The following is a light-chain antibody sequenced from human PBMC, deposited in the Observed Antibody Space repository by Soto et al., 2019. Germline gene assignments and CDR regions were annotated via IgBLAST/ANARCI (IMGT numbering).Light chain of an antibody. J-gene: IGLJ3*02. V-gene: IGLV1-44*01. CDR3: SVWDYSLNGLCV. CDR1: SSNIGRDT. CDR2: SNN. Sequence: QSVLTQPPSASGTPGQRVIISCSGSSSNIGRDTVNWYRQFPGTAPKLLIYSNNQRPSGVPDRFSCSKSGTSASLAISGFQSEDEADYYCSVWDYSLNGLCVFGGGTKLTVL.